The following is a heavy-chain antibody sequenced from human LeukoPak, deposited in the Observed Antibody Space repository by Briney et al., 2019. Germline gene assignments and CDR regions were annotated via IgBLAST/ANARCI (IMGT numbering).Heavy chain of an antibody. CDR3: ARDTGDY. CDR2: ISSSSSTV. D-gene: IGHD4-11*01. J-gene: IGHJ4*02. CDR1: GFTFSSYS. Sequence: GGSLRLSCAASGFTFSSYSMNWVRQAPGKGLEWVSYISSSSSTVYYADSVKGRFTISRDNAKNSLYLQMNSLRAEDTALYYCARDTGDYWGQGTLVTVSS. V-gene: IGHV3-48*01.